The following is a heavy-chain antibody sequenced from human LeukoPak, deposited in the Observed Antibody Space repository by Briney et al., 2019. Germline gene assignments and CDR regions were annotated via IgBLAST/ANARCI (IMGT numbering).Heavy chain of an antibody. CDR3: ARWGCSSTSCSD. CDR2: ISGSGGST. D-gene: IGHD2-2*01. J-gene: IGHJ1*01. Sequence: GTLSLTCAVSGGSISSSNWWSWVRQPPGKGLAWVSAISGSGGSTYYADSVKGRFTISRDNSKNTLYLQMNSLRAEDTAVYYCARWGCSSTSCSDWGQGTLVTVSS. V-gene: IGHV3-23*01. CDR1: GGSISSSN.